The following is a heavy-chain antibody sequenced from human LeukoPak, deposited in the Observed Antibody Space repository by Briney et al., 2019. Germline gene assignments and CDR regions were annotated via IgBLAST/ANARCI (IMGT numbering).Heavy chain of an antibody. D-gene: IGHD1-26*01. CDR2: MYYSGNT. V-gene: IGHV4-39*01. CDR3: GRCSSGSYNWFDP. Sequence: SETLSPTRTVSGGSISSSSYYWAWIRQPPGKGLEWIGSMYYSGNTYYNPSLKSRVTISADTSKNQFSMKLSSVTAADTAVYYCGRCSSGSYNWFDPWGQGTLVTVSS. CDR1: GGSISSSSYY. J-gene: IGHJ5*02.